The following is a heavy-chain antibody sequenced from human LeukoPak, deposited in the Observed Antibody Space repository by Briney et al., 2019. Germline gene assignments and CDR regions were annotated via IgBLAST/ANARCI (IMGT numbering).Heavy chain of an antibody. CDR2: IITIFGTA. J-gene: IGHJ6*04. CDR1: GGTFTSYA. CDR3: ARKRAGTSLMDYYGMDV. Sequence: SVKVSCKASGGTFTSYAISWVRQAPGQRLEWMGGIITIFGTANYAQKFQGRVTITADESTSTAYMELSSLRSEDTAVYYCARKRAGTSLMDYYGMDVWGKGTTVTVSS. D-gene: IGHD6-13*01. V-gene: IGHV1-69*01.